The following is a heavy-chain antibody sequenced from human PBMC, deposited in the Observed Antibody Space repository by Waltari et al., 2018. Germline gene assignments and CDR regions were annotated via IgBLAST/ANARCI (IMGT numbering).Heavy chain of an antibody. D-gene: IGHD3-9*01. V-gene: IGHV4-39*01. CDR3: ARFRPADYYPHVRFDS. J-gene: IGHJ4*02. CDR1: GDSLSRSSTLY. Sequence: QLQLQESGPRLVRPSETLSLTCTVFGDSLSRSSTLYWGWIRQPPGTGPEWLGTLDYRGGTYYNPSLGSRFSMSIDTSKNQFSLTLNSVTAADTAVYYCARFRPADYYPHVRFDSWGKGSLVTVSS. CDR2: LDYRGGT.